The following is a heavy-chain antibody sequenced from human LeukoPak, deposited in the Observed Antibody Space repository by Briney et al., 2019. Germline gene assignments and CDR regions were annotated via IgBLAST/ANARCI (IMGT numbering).Heavy chain of an antibody. CDR1: GGSTSSDY. Sequence: KPSETLSLTCTVSGGSTSSDYWSWIRQSPGKGLEWVEYVYNSGDTGKNPSLKSRVTILLDTSKNQRSLKLTSVSAADTAVYYCARLKLGAYFDLWGRGTLVTVSS. D-gene: IGHD3-16*01. CDR2: VYNSGDT. V-gene: IGHV4-59*08. J-gene: IGHJ2*01. CDR3: ARLKLGAYFDL.